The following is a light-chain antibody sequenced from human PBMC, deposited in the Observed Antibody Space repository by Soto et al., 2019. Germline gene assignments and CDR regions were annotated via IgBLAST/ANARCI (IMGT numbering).Light chain of an antibody. CDR1: QGIRND. CDR2: AAS. V-gene: IGKV1-6*01. Sequence: AIQMTQSPSSLSASVGDRVTITCRASQGIRNDLGWYQQKPGKAPKLLIYAASSLQSGVPSRFIGSGSGTDFTLTISSLPPEDFATYYCLPDYNYPALTVGGGTKVEIK. J-gene: IGKJ4*01. CDR3: LPDYNYPALT.